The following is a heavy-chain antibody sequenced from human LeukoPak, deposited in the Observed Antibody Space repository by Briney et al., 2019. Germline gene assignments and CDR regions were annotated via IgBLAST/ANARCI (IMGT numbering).Heavy chain of an antibody. Sequence: ASVKVSCKASGYTFTSYYMHWVRQAPGEGLEWMGIINPSGGSTSYAQKFQGRVTMTRDMSTSTAYMELSSLRSEDTAVYYCASLYYGSGSYYMERVFWFDPWGQGTLVTVSS. J-gene: IGHJ5*02. CDR3: ASLYYGSGSYYMERVFWFDP. V-gene: IGHV1-46*01. D-gene: IGHD3-10*01. CDR2: INPSGGST. CDR1: GYTFTSYY.